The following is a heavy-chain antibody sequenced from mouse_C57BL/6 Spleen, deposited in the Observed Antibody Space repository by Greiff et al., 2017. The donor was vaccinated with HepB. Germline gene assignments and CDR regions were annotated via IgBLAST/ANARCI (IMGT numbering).Heavy chain of an antibody. D-gene: IGHD2-5*01. CDR2: IDPETGGT. J-gene: IGHJ2*01. V-gene: IGHV1-15*01. CDR3: TRGTFWSNYAFDY. Sequence: QVHVKQSGAELVRPGASVTLSCKASGYTFTDYEMHWVKQTPVHGLEWIGAIDPETGGTAYNQKFKGKAILTADISSSTAYMELRSLTSEDSAVYYCTRGTFWSNYAFDYWGQGTTLTVSS. CDR1: GYTFTDYE.